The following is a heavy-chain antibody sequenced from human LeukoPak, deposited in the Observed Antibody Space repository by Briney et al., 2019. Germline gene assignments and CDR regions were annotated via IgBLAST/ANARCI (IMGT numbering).Heavy chain of an antibody. D-gene: IGHD3-22*01. CDR2: ISSSSSYI. CDR1: GFTFSSYS. J-gene: IGHJ4*02. CDR3: ARAQDSSGYCF. Sequence: PGGSLRLSCAASGFTFSSYSMNWVRQAPGKGLEWVSSISSSSSYIYYADSAKGRFTISRDNAKNSLYLQMNSLRAEDTAVYYCARAQDSSGYCFGGQGTLVTVSS. V-gene: IGHV3-21*01.